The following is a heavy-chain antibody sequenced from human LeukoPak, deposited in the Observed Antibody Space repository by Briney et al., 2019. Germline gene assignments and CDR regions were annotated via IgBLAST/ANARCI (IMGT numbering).Heavy chain of an antibody. CDR1: GFTFSSYA. Sequence: GGSLRLSCAASGFTFSSYAMSWVRQAPGKGLEWVSAISGSGGSTYYADSVKGRFTISRDNSKNTLYLQMNSLRAEDTAVYYCAKGTQVLLWFGELLGFDYWGQGTLVTVSS. CDR2: ISGSGGST. V-gene: IGHV3-23*01. D-gene: IGHD3-10*01. CDR3: AKGTQVLLWFGELLGFDY. J-gene: IGHJ4*02.